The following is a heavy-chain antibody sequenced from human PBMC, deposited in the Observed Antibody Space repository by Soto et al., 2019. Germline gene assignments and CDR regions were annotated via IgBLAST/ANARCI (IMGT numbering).Heavy chain of an antibody. Sequence: SGPTLVNPTETLTLTCTFSGFSLSSSGVGVGWIRRPPGKALEWLALVFWDNDKRYSPSLKSRLTITKDASRNQVVLTMTNMDPVDTATYSCARLYYYDTSGYLRPFDYWGQGTLVTVSS. CDR2: VFWDNDK. J-gene: IGHJ4*02. D-gene: IGHD3-22*01. V-gene: IGHV2-5*02. CDR3: ARLYYYDTSGYLRPFDY. CDR1: GFSLSSSGVG.